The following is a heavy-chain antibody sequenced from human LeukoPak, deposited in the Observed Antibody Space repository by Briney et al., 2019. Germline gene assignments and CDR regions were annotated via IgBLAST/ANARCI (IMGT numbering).Heavy chain of an antibody. CDR2: IYYSGST. Sequence: PSETLSLTCTVSGGSISSYYWSWIRQPPGKGLEWIGYIYYSGSTYYNPSLKSRVTISVDTSKNQFSLKLSSVAAADTAVYYCARGRGLLTALYYYYGMDVWGQGTTVTVSS. V-gene: IGHV4-30-4*01. CDR1: GGSISSYY. CDR3: ARGRGLLTALYYYYGMDV. D-gene: IGHD2-21*02. J-gene: IGHJ6*02.